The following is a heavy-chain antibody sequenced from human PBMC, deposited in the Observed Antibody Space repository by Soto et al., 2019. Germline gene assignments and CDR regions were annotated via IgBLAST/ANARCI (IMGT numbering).Heavy chain of an antibody. CDR2: IYYSGST. J-gene: IGHJ6*02. CDR3: ARTSYYYDSSGYHPYYYYGMDV. V-gene: IGHV4-59*01. CDR1: GGSISSYY. Sequence: QVQLQESGPGLVKPSETLSLTCTVSGGSISSYYWSWIRQPPGKGLEWIGYIYYSGSTNYNPSLKSRVTISVDTSKNQFSLKLSSVTAADTAVYYCARTSYYYDSSGYHPYYYYGMDVWGQGTTVTVSS. D-gene: IGHD3-22*01.